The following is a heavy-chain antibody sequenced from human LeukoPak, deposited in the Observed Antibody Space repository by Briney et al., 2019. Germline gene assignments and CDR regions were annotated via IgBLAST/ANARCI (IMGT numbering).Heavy chain of an antibody. CDR2: ISWNSGTF. V-gene: IGHV3-9*01. J-gene: IGHJ5*02. CDR3: ARDSAAAGFDP. Sequence: GGSLRLSCAASGFTFDDYAMHWVRQAPGKGLEWVSGISWNSGTFGYADSVKGRFTISRDNAKNSLYLQMNSLRAEDTAVYYCARDSAAAGFDPWGQGTLVTVSS. CDR1: GFTFDDYA. D-gene: IGHD6-13*01.